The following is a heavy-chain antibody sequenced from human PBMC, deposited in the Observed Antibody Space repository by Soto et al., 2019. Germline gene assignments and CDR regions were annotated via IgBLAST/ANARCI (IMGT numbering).Heavy chain of an antibody. J-gene: IGHJ3*02. CDR3: ARGMGSGSSYDAFDI. Sequence: PGGSLRLCCAASGFTFSSYDMHWVRQATGKGLEWVSAIGTAGDTYYPGSVKGRFTISRENAKNSLYLQMNSLRAGDTAVYYCARGMGSGSSYDAFDIWGQGTMVTVSS. CDR2: IGTAGDT. D-gene: IGHD3-10*01. CDR1: GFTFSSYD. V-gene: IGHV3-13*01.